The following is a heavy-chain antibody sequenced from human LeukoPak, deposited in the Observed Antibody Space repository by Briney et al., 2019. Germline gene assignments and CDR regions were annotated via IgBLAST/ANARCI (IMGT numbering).Heavy chain of an antibody. CDR1: GFTFSDYA. J-gene: IGHJ4*02. CDR3: ARSVPDYTRFDY. CDR2: FKTNSGQV. Sequence: PGGSLRLSCVASGFTFSDYAMNWVRQAPGKGLEWVYTFKTNSGQVYYAESVRGRFTISRVNSKNTVYLEMSSLRAEDTALYFCARSVPDYTRFDYWGQGALVTVSS. V-gene: IGHV3-23*01. D-gene: IGHD4-11*01.